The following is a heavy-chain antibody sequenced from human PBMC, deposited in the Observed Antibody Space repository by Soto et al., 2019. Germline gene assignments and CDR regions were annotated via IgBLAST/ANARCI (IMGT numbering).Heavy chain of an antibody. Sequence: TLSLTCTVSGGSISSGGYCWSWIRQHPGKGLEWIGYIYYSGSTYYNPSLKSRVTISVDTSKNQFSLKLSSVTAADTAVYYCARSNRAAAGTPAFLGYWGQGTLVTVSS. D-gene: IGHD6-13*01. J-gene: IGHJ4*02. CDR1: GGSISSGGYC. CDR2: IYYSGST. CDR3: ARSNRAAAGTPAFLGY. V-gene: IGHV4-31*03.